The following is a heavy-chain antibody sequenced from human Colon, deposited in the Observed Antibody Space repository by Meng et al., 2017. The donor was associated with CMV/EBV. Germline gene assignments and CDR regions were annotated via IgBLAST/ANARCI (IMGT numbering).Heavy chain of an antibody. CDR2: ISGSGVTA. Sequence: GGSLRLSCAASGFTFSSYAMSWVRQRPGKGLEGVSSISGSGVTADYADSVKGRFTISRDNSKNTLYLQMNSLRAEDTAVYYCAKNRESGTYYYDSSGYGLDSWGQGTPVTVSS. CDR1: GFTFSSYA. CDR3: AKNRESGTYYYDSSGYGLDS. D-gene: IGHD3-22*01. V-gene: IGHV3-23*01. J-gene: IGHJ4*02.